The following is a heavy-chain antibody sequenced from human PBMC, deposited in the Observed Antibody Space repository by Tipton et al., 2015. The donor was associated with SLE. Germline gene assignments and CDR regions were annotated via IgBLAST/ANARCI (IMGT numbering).Heavy chain of an antibody. CDR3: AKGYNHDNAGYN. V-gene: IGHV4-4*02. Sequence: TLSLTCAVSGGSIRSSNWWSWVRQTPGTGLEWIGEIHHSGSPNSNPSLRSRGTISVDKSKNQCSLKLSSVTVADTAVYYCAKGYNHDNAGYNWGQGTLVIVSS. CDR1: GGSIRSSNW. CDR2: IHHSGSP. D-gene: IGHD5-24*01. J-gene: IGHJ4*02.